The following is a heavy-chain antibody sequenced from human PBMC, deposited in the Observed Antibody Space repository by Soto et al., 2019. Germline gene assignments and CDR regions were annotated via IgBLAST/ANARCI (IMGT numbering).Heavy chain of an antibody. D-gene: IGHD3-9*01. J-gene: IGHJ4*02. V-gene: IGHV4-59*04. CDR1: GGSISSYY. Sequence: PSETMSLTCTVSGGSISSYYWSWIRQPPGKGLEWIGYIYYSGSTYYNPTLKSRLIISVDTSKSQFSLKLSSVAAADTAVYYCVRFWPPTYSEALTDYTDAFDYWGQGTLVTVSS. CDR3: VRFWPPTYSEALTDYTDAFDY. CDR2: IYYSGST.